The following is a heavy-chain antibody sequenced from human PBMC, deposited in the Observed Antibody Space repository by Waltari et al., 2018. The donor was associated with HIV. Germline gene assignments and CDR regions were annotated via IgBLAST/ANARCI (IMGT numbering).Heavy chain of an antibody. CDR1: GFTFRSYL. CDR2: ISSDGSTT. Sequence: EVQLVESGGGLVQPGGSLRLSCAASGFTFRSYLMHWVRQAPGKGLVWVSCISSDGSTTNYADSVKGRLTISRDNAKNTLYLQMNSLRADDTAVYYCARENTMTYYDALDIWGQGTMVTVSS. D-gene: IGHD4-17*01. CDR3: ARENTMTYYDALDI. J-gene: IGHJ3*02. V-gene: IGHV3-74*01.